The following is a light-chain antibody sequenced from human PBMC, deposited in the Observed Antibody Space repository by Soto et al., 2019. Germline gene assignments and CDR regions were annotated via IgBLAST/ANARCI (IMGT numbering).Light chain of an antibody. Sequence: EIVLTQSPGTLSLSPGERATLSCRASQSVSSSYLAWYQHKPGQAPRLLIYRASNRVAGIPDRFSGSGSGTDFTLTISRLEPEDFAVYYCQHSGTFGQGTKVEIK. V-gene: IGKV3-20*01. CDR1: QSVSSSY. J-gene: IGKJ1*01. CDR3: QHSGT. CDR2: RAS.